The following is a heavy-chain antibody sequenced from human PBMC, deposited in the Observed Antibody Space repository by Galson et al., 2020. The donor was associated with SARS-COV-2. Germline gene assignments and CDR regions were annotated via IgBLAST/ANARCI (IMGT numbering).Heavy chain of an antibody. Sequence: SKASETLSLTCALHGGSLRGYSWRWIRQPPGKGLEWTGEMNHSGSGHSNPSLKSRVTMSVDRSKKQFSLKLTSVTAADTAMYYCARPLGYEEGYFDLWGQGTRVTVSS. D-gene: IGHD2-2*01. CDR2: MNHSGSG. CDR3: ARPLGYEEGYFDL. V-gene: IGHV4-34*01. CDR1: GGSLRGYS. J-gene: IGHJ4*02.